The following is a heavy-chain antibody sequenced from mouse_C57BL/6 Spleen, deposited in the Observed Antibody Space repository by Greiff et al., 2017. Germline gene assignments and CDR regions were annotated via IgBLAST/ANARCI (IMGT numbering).Heavy chain of an antibody. Sequence: EVMLVESGGGLAKPGGSLKLSCAASGFTFSSYAMSWVRQTPEKRLEWVATICDGGSYTAYPDNVKGRFTISRDNANNNLYLQMRHLKSEDTAMYYCARSSYGSIYPYYIDYWGQGTTLTVSS. CDR3: ARSSYGSIYPYYIDY. CDR1: GFTFSSYA. V-gene: IGHV5-4*03. D-gene: IGHD1-1*01. CDR2: ICDGGSYT. J-gene: IGHJ2*01.